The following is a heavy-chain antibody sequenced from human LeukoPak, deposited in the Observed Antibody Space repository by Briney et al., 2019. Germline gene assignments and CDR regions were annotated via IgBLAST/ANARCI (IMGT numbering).Heavy chain of an antibody. CDR1: GFTFSNFA. CDR2: ISGSGGTT. J-gene: IGHJ4*02. Sequence: GGSLRLSCVASGFTFSNFAMSWVRQAPGKGLEWVSAISGSGGTTYYADSVKGRFTISRDNSKNTLYLQMNSLRAEDTAVYYCAKAVPHYYDSSGYYLYFDYWGQGTLVTVSS. CDR3: AKAVPHYYDSSGYYLYFDY. D-gene: IGHD3-22*01. V-gene: IGHV3-23*01.